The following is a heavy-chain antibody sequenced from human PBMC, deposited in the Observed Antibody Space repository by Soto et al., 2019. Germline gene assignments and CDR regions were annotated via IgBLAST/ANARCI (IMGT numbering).Heavy chain of an antibody. V-gene: IGHV3-30-3*01. Sequence: QVQLVESGGGVVQPGRSLRLSCAASGFTFSSYAMHWVRQAPGKGLEWVAVISYDGSNKYYADSVKGRFTISRDNSKNTLYLQMNSLRAEDTAVYYCARDDYDSSGIDYWGQGTLVTFSS. CDR2: ISYDGSNK. D-gene: IGHD3-22*01. CDR3: ARDDYDSSGIDY. J-gene: IGHJ4*02. CDR1: GFTFSSYA.